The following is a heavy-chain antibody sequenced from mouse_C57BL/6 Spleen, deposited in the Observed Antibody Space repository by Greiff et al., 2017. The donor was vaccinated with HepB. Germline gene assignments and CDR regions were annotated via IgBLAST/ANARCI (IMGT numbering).Heavy chain of an antibody. V-gene: IGHV1-12*01. CDR3: ARSLYDGYYVYAMDY. CDR1: GYTFTSYN. CDR2: IYPGNGDT. J-gene: IGHJ4*01. D-gene: IGHD2-3*01. Sequence: LQESGAELVRPGASVKMSCKASGYTFTSYNMHWVKQTPRQGLEWIGAIYPGNGDTSYNQKFKGKATLTVDKFSSTAYMQLSSLTSEDSAVYFCARSLYDGYYVYAMDYWGQGTSVTVSS.